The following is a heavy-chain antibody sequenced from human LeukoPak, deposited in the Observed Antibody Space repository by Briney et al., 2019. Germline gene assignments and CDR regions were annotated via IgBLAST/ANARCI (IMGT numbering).Heavy chain of an antibody. D-gene: IGHD5-18*01. CDR2: ISGSGGST. J-gene: IGHJ4*02. CDR1: GFTFSSYA. Sequence: GGSLRLSCAASGFTFSSYAMSWVRQAPGKGLEWVSAISGSGGSTYYADSVKGRLTISRDNSKNTLYLQMNSLRAEDTAVYYCAKVGLQLWDYFDYWGQGTLVTVSS. CDR3: AKVGLQLWDYFDY. V-gene: IGHV3-23*01.